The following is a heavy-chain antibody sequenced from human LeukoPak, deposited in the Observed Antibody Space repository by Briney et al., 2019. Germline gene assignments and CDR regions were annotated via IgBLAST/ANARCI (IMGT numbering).Heavy chain of an antibody. V-gene: IGHV1-18*01. J-gene: IGHJ3*02. Sequence: EASVKVSCKASGYTFTSYGINWVRQAPGQGLEWMGWINVYNGNTNNAQKLQGRVTMTTDTSTSTAYMELRSLRSDDTAVYYCASAGIDRWELLTHAFDIWGQGTMVTVSS. CDR3: ASAGIDRWELLTHAFDI. CDR1: GYTFTSYG. D-gene: IGHD1-26*01. CDR2: INVYNGNT.